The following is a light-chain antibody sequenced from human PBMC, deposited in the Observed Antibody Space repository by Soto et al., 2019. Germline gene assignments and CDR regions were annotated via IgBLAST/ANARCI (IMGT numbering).Light chain of an antibody. CDR1: SSNIRAGYD. V-gene: IGLV1-40*01. J-gene: IGLJ1*01. CDR3: QSYDSSLALARV. CDR2: SNN. Sequence: QSVLTQPPSVSGAPGQRVTISCTGSSSNIRAGYDVHWYQQLPGTAPKLLISSNNNRPSGVPDRFSVSKSGTSASLAITRLQPEDEADYYCQSYDSSLALARVFGTGTKVTVL.